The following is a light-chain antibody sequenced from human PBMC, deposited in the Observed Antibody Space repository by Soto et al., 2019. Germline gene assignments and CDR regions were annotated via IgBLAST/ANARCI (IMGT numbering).Light chain of an antibody. V-gene: IGKV3-11*01. Sequence: IVLTQSPAPLSLSPGERDTLSCRASQSVSSYLAWYQQKPGQAPRLLIYDASNRATGIPARFSGSGSGTDFTLTISSLEPEDFAVYYCQQRSNWPPWTFGQGTKVEIK. CDR1: QSVSSY. J-gene: IGKJ1*01. CDR2: DAS. CDR3: QQRSNWPPWT.